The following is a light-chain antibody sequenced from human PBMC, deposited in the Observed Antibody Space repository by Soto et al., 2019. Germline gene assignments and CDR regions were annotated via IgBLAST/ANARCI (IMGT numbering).Light chain of an antibody. Sequence: EIVMTQSPVTLSVSPGERATLSCRASQSVRSNLAWYQQKPGQAPRLLMYDASTRATGIPARFSGSGSGTEFTLTISSLEPEDFAVYYCQQRSNWPALTFGGGTKVDIK. CDR2: DAS. V-gene: IGKV3-15*01. J-gene: IGKJ4*01. CDR1: QSVRSN. CDR3: QQRSNWPALT.